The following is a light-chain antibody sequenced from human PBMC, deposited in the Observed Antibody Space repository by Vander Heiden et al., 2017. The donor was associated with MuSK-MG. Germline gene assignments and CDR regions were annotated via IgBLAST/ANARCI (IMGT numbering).Light chain of an antibody. CDR1: QGIHSD. CDR2: LAS. CDR3: QQLNSYPLT. Sequence: DIQLTQSPSFLSASVGDRVTITCRAGQGIHSDLAWYQQKPGKAPKLLIYLASTLQSGVPSRFSGSGSGAEFTLTISSLQPEDFATYYCQQLNSYPLTFGGGTKVEIK. V-gene: IGKV1-9*01. J-gene: IGKJ4*01.